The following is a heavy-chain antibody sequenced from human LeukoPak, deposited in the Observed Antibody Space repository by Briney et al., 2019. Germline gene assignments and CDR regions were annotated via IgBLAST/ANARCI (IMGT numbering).Heavy chain of an antibody. CDR3: ARRNAMDV. CDR1: GFSFSDAW. CDR2: INRDGSER. Sequence: QPGGSLRLSCAASGFSFSDAWMNWVRQAPGKGLEWVANINRDGSERYYVDSVKGRFTISRDDAKSSLYLQMNSLRAEDTAVYYCARRNAMDVWGQGTTVIVFS. J-gene: IGHJ6*02. V-gene: IGHV3-7*03.